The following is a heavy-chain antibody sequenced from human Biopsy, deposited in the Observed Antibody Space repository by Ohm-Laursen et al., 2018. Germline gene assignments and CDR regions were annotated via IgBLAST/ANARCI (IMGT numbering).Heavy chain of an antibody. V-gene: IGHV1-69*04. Sequence: SVKVSCKVSGGPSSNYAFRWVRQAPGQGLEWVGRIVPILGHLNYAQRFQGRVSITADKSTTYVYMELSRLTSGDTAVYYCAADADGYYTEFDYWGPGTLVTVSS. D-gene: IGHD3-3*01. J-gene: IGHJ4*02. CDR1: GGPSSNYA. CDR3: AADADGYYTEFDY. CDR2: IVPILGHL.